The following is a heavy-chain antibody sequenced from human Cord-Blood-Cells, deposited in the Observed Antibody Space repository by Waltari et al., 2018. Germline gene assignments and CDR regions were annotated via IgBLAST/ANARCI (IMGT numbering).Heavy chain of an antibody. J-gene: IGHJ4*02. Sequence: QLQLQESGPGLVKPSETLSLTCTVSGGSISSSSYYWGWIRQPPGKGLEGIGSIYYSGGPYYNPSPKSRVTISVDTSKNQFSLKLSSVTAADTAVYYCARGYYGSGSYYRGLDYWGQGTLVTVSS. CDR3: ARGYYGSGSYYRGLDY. CDR1: GGSISSSSYY. D-gene: IGHD3-10*01. CDR2: IYYSGGP. V-gene: IGHV4-39*01.